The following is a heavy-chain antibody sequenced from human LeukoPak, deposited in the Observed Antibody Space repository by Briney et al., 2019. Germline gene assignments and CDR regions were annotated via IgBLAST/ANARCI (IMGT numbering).Heavy chain of an antibody. CDR3: AKSGLGGAFDI. Sequence: ASVTVSFKASGYTFTNYYMHWVRQAPGQGGEGMGIINPSAGSTSYAQKFQGRVTMTRDTSTSTVYMELSSLRTDDTAVFYCAKSGLGGAFDIWGQGTMVTVSS. V-gene: IGHV1-46*03. CDR1: GYTFTNYY. CDR2: INPSAGST. D-gene: IGHD3-16*01. J-gene: IGHJ3*02.